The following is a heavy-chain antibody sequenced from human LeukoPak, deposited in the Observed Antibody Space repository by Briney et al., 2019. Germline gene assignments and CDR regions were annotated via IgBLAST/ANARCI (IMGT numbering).Heavy chain of an antibody. D-gene: IGHD3-22*01. J-gene: IGHJ2*01. CDR1: GGSISSYY. Sequence: SETLSLTCTVSGGSISSYYWSWIRQPPGKGLEWIGYIYYSGSTNYNPSLKSRVTISADTSKNQFSLKLSSVTAADTAVYYCARVRRYDNYWYFDLWGRGTLVTVSS. CDR3: ARVRRYDNYWYFDL. V-gene: IGHV4-59*08. CDR2: IYYSGST.